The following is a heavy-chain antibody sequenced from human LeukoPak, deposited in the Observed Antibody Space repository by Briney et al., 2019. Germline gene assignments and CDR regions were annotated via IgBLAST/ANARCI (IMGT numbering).Heavy chain of an antibody. J-gene: IGHJ5*02. CDR2: IYTSGST. V-gene: IGHV4-4*07. D-gene: IGHD3-16*02. CDR3: ARDQGMITFGGVIGPAWFDP. Sequence: KPSETLSLTCTVSGGSISSYYWSWIRQPAGKGLEWIGRIYTSGSTNYNPSLKSRVTMSVDTSKNQFSLKLSSVTAADTAVYYCARDQGMITFGGVIGPAWFDPWGQGTLVTVSS. CDR1: GGSISSYY.